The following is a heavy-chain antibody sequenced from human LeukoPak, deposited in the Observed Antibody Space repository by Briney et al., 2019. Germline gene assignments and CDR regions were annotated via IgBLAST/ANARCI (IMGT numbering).Heavy chain of an antibody. CDR3: ASSKGPLDY. CDR2: ITGSSDSI. CDR1: GFTFNIHS. Sequence: GGSLRLSCAASGFTFNIHSMNWVRQAPGKGLEWLSYITGSSDSIYYADSVKGRFTISRDNAKNSLYLQMNSLRDEDTAIYYCASSKGPLDYWGQGTLVTVSS. J-gene: IGHJ4*02. V-gene: IGHV3-48*02. D-gene: IGHD2/OR15-2a*01.